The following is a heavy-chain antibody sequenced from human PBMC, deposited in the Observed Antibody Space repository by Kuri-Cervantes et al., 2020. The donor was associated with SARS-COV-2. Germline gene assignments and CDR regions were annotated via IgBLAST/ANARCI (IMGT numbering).Heavy chain of an antibody. CDR2: VSYDGSKK. D-gene: IGHD6-6*01. CDR1: GFTLSSYA. V-gene: IGHV3-30-3*01. CDR3: AKDPFGSSSAEYFQY. J-gene: IGHJ1*01. Sequence: GGSLRLSCAASGFTLSSYAMHWVRQAPGKGLEWVAVVSYDGSKKCYADSVKGRFTISRDNSKNTLYLEMDSLTADDTAIYYCAKDPFGSSSAEYFQYWGPGTLVTVSS.